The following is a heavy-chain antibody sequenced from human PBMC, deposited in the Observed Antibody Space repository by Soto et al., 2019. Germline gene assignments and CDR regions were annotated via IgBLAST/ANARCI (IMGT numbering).Heavy chain of an antibody. Sequence: QVQLVQSGAEVKRPGSSLKVSCKASGGTFSSYPISWVRQAPGQGLEWMGGTNGNLGTGNYAQKFRGRLTITTDISTTTVYMELSSLTSEDTAVYYCARRDSHGYFRYFDNWGQGTLVTVSS. D-gene: IGHD4-17*01. CDR1: GGTFSSYP. V-gene: IGHV1-69*06. CDR2: TNGNLGTG. J-gene: IGHJ4*02. CDR3: ARRDSHGYFRYFDN.